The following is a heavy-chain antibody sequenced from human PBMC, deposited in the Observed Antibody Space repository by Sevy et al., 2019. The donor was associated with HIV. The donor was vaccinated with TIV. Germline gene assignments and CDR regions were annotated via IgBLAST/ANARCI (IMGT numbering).Heavy chain of an antibody. V-gene: IGHV3-30*02. D-gene: IGHD6-6*01. CDR2: IRYDGSNK. Sequence: GGSLRLSCAASGFTFSSYGMHWVRQAPGNGLEWVAFIRYDGSNKYYADSVKGRFTISRDNSKNTLYLQMNSLRAEDTAVYYCAKSLSIAARAFDYWGQGTLVTVSS. CDR3: AKSLSIAARAFDY. J-gene: IGHJ4*02. CDR1: GFTFSSYG.